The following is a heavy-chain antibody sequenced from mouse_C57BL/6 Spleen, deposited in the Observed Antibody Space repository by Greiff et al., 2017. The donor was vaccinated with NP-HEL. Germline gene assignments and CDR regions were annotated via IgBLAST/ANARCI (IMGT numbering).Heavy chain of an antibody. CDR3: ARPVAGAMDY. CDR1: AMPCILTF. V-gene: IGHV4-1*01. D-gene: IGHD1-1*02. CDR2: IHPDSSTI. Sequence: EVQLVESGGGLVQPGGRRKRTGEASAMPCILTFMSWCRRCPFPVLSFLFDIHPDSSTIDYAPSLKDKFIISRDNAKNTLYLQMSKVRSEDTALYYCARPVAGAMDYWGQGTSVTVSS. J-gene: IGHJ4*01.